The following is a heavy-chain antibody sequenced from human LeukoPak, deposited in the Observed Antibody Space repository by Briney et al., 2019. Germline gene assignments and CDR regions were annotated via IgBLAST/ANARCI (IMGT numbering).Heavy chain of an antibody. J-gene: IGHJ4*02. V-gene: IGHV1-2*02. CDR1: GHTFTGYY. CDR3: ASTTEFDF. D-gene: IGHD4-17*01. Sequence: ASVKVSCKASGHTFTGYYIHWVRQAPGQGLEWMGWLNPNSGGTNYAQKFQGRVTMTRDTSISTAYIDLNSLKSDDTAVYYCASTTEFDFWGQGTLVTVSS. CDR2: LNPNSGGT.